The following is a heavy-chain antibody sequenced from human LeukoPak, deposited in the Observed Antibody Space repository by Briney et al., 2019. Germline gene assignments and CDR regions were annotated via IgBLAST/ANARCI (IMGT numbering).Heavy chain of an antibody. J-gene: IGHJ4*02. CDR1: GFTFSSYW. V-gene: IGHV3-7*04. D-gene: IGHD3-9*01. CDR2: IKQDGSEK. Sequence: GGSLRLSCAASGFTFSSYWMSWVRQAPGKGLEWVANIKQDGSEKYYVDSVKGRFTISRDNSKNTLYLQMNSLRAEDTAVYYCARGYYDILTGYYGPLDYWGQGTLVTVSS. CDR3: ARGYYDILTGYYGPLDY.